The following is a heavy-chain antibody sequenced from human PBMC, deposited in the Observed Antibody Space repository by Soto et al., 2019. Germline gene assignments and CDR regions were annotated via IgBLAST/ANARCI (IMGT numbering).Heavy chain of an antibody. CDR2: MSYDGNKR. CDR1: GFTFSSYA. J-gene: IGHJ6*02. D-gene: IGHD2-2*01. Sequence: QVQLVESGGGVVQPGRSLRLSCTASGFTFSSYALHWVRQAPGKGLEWVAVMSYDGNKRYYADSVKGRFTIFRDMSKNTLDLQMNSLRVEDTAVYYCARDGSEYGSSLLTFVGYYGLDVWGQGTKVTAS. V-gene: IGHV3-30-3*01. CDR3: ARDGSEYGSSLLTFVGYYGLDV.